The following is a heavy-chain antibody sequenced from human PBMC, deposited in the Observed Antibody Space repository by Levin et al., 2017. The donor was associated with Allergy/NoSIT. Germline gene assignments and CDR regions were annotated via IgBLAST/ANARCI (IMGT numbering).Heavy chain of an antibody. Sequence: GGSLRLSCAASGFTFSSYWMSWVRQAPGKGLEWVGNIKEDGSEKYYVDSVKGRFTISRDDAENSLYVQMNSLRAEDTAVYYCARDWSGAMDVWGKGTTVSVYS. CDR3: ARDWSGAMDV. CDR2: IKEDGSEK. CDR1: GFTFSSYW. J-gene: IGHJ6*03. D-gene: IGHD3-10*01. V-gene: IGHV3-7*01.